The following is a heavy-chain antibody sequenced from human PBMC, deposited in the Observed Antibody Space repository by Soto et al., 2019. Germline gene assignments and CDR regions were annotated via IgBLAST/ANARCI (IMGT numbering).Heavy chain of an antibody. J-gene: IGHJ6*02. CDR2: IIPIFGTP. Sequence: QVQLVQSGAEVKRPGSSVKVSCKASGGTFSSYAISWVRQAPGQGLEWMGGIIPIFGTPNYAQKFQGRVTITADESTSTAYMELSSLRAEDTAVYYCARHVPAAGYYYGMDVGGQGTTVTVAS. D-gene: IGHD2-2*01. CDR3: ARHVPAAGYYYGMDV. CDR1: GGTFSSYA. V-gene: IGHV1-69*12.